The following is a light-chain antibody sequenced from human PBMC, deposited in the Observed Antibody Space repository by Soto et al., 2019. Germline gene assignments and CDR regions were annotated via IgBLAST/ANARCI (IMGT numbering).Light chain of an antibody. J-gene: IGKJ2*01. V-gene: IGKV3-20*01. CDR3: QHYGSLPRA. Sequence: NVLTQSPGTLSLSPGERATLSCRASQSVGNNYLAWYQQKPGRAPRLLIYDASTRATGIPDRFSGSGSGTDFTLTINRLEPDDFAVYYCQHYGSLPRAFGQGTKLEIK. CDR1: QSVGNNY. CDR2: DAS.